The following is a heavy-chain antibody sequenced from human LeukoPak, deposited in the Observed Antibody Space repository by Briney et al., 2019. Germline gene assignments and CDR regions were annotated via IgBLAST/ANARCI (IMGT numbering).Heavy chain of an antibody. CDR3: GRGRHDIFMIVGVMTSVYYYLDV. J-gene: IGHJ6*03. CDR2: INPSGST. D-gene: IGHD3-22*01. Sequence: SETLSLTCAVYGGSFSGYHWTWIRQSPGKGLEWIGDINPSGSTYYNPSLTSLLTISLDTSKIQFSLRQRSVSAADTAVYYWGRGRHDIFMIVGVMTSVYYYLDVWGKGTTVTV. CDR1: GGSFSGYH. V-gene: IGHV4-34*01.